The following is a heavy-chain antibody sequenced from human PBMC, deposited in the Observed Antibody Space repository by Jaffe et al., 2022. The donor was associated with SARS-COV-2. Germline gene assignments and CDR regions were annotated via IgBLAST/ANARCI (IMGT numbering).Heavy chain of an antibody. CDR1: GGSISSYY. D-gene: IGHD6-6*01. CDR3: AREVAARSDDPLYYYYGMDV. CDR2: IYYSGST. Sequence: QVQLQESGPGLVKPSETLSLTCTVSGGSISSYYWSWIRQPPGKGLEWIGYIYYSGSTNYNPSLKSRVTISVDTSKNQFSLKLSSVTAADTAVYYCAREVAARSDDPLYYYYGMDVWGQGTTVTVSS. J-gene: IGHJ6*02. V-gene: IGHV4-59*01.